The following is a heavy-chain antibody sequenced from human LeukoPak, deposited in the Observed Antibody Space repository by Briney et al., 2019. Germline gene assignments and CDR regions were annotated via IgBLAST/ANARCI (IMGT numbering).Heavy chain of an antibody. CDR3: ARDHDYDFWSGYLTPGAFDI. V-gene: IGHV3-64*01. J-gene: IGHJ3*02. Sequence: PGGSLRLSCAASGFTFSSYAIHWVRQAPGKGLEYVSAISSNGGSAYYANSVKGRFTISRDNSKNTLYLQMGSLRAEDMAVYYCARDHDYDFWSGYLTPGAFDIWGQGTMVTVSS. CDR2: ISSNGGSA. D-gene: IGHD3-3*01. CDR1: GFTFSSYA.